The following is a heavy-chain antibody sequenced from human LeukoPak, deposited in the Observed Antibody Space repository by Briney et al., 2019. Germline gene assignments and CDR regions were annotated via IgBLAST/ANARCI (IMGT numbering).Heavy chain of an antibody. J-gene: IGHJ4*02. D-gene: IGHD3-9*01. Sequence: GGSLRLSCAASGFTFSSYSMNWVRPAPGKGLEWVSSISSSSSYIYYADSVKGRFTISRDNAKNSLYLQMNSLRAEDTAVYYCARVEYYDILTGSGIFDYWGQGTLVTVSS. CDR2: ISSSSSYI. CDR1: GFTFSSYS. V-gene: IGHV3-21*01. CDR3: ARVEYYDILTGSGIFDY.